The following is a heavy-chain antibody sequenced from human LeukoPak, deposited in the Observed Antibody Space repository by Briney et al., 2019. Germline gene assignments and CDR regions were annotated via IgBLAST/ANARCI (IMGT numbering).Heavy chain of an antibody. D-gene: IGHD6-13*01. V-gene: IGHV1-2*06. CDR3: ARGPYSSSWGVDY. Sequence: GASVKVSCKASGYTFTGYYMHWVRQAPGQGLEWMGRINPNSGGTNYAQKFQGRVTITRDTPISTAYMELSRLRSDDTAVYYCARGPYSSSWGVDYWGQGTLVTVSS. J-gene: IGHJ4*02. CDR2: INPNSGGT. CDR1: GYTFTGYY.